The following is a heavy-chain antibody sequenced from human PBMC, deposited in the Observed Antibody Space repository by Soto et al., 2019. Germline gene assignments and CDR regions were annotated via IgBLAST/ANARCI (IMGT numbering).Heavy chain of an antibody. CDR1: GGSISSYY. CDR2: IYYSGST. Sequence: QVQLQESGPGLVKPSETLSLTCTVSGGSISSYYWSWIRQPPGKGLEWIGYIYYSGSTNYNPSLKSRVTISVDTSKNQFSLKLSSVTAADTAVYYCAREPRTGDFDYWGQGTLVTVSS. V-gene: IGHV4-59*01. CDR3: AREPRTGDFDY. D-gene: IGHD3-10*01. J-gene: IGHJ4*02.